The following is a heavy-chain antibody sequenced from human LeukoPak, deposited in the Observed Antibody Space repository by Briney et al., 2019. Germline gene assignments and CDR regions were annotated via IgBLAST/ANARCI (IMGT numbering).Heavy chain of an antibody. CDR3: ARLSVSGYYYFDY. Sequence: SETLSLTCTVSGGSISGSYWAWIRQPPGKGLEWIGSIYYSGNTYYKTSLKSRVTISVDTSKNQFSLKLSSVTAADTAVYYCARLSVSGYYYFDYWGQGTLVTVSS. J-gene: IGHJ4*02. V-gene: IGHV4-39*01. CDR2: IYYSGNT. CDR1: GGSISGSY. D-gene: IGHD6-19*01.